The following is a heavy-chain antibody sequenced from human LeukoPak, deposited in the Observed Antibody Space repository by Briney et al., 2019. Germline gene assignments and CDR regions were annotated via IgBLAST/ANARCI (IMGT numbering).Heavy chain of an antibody. V-gene: IGHV3-15*01. Sequence: PGGSLRLSCAASGFTFSDAWMSWVRQAPGKGLECVGRIKSKSDGGTTDYAAPVKDRFTISRDAKNTVYLQMNSLKIEDTAVYYCTTDLSLSGELIDQWGRGILVTVSS. J-gene: IGHJ4*02. CDR1: GFTFSDAW. D-gene: IGHD3-10*01. CDR2: IKSKSDGGTT. CDR3: TTDLSLSGELIDQ.